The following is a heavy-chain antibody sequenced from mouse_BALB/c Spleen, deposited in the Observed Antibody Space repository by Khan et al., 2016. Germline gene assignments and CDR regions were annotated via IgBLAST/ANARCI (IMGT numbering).Heavy chain of an antibody. CDR3: AGYDYDGAYFSD. D-gene: IGHD2-4*01. CDR2: IDPSNGDT. V-gene: IGHV1-53*01. Sequence: QVQLQQSGAELVRPGVSVKLSCKASGYTFTSHWMHWIKQRPEQGLERIGEIDPSNGDTNYNEKFKRKATLTVDKSSSSAYMQLSSLTSEDSAVYFCAGYDYDGAYFSDWGQGTLVTVS. CDR1: GYTFTSHW. J-gene: IGHJ3*01.